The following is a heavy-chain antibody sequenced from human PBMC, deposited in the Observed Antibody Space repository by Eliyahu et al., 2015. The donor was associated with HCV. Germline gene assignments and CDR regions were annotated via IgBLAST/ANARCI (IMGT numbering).Heavy chain of an antibody. CDR1: GFTFXSYW. J-gene: IGHJ4*02. D-gene: IGHD3-3*01. Sequence: EVQLVESGGGLVQPGGSLRLSCAASGFTFXSYWXSWVRQXPGKGLEWVANIKQDGSEKYYVDSVKGRFTISRDNXKNSLYLQMNSLRAEDTAVYYCARCYYDFWSGLPNAMFDYWGQGTLVTVSS. V-gene: IGHV3-7*03. CDR2: IKQDGSEK. CDR3: ARCYYDFWSGLPNAMFDY.